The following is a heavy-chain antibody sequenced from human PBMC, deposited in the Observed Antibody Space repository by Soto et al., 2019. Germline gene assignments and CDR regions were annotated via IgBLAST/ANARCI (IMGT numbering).Heavy chain of an antibody. V-gene: IGHV4-30-2*01. CDR1: GGSISSGGYS. Sequence: QLQLQESGSGLVKPSQTLSLTCAVSGGSISSGGYSWSWIRQPPGKGLEWLGYIYHSGSTYYNPSLKSRVTRSVDRAKPHVSLQLSSVTAADAAGYCCARVAYCRGDCYRGCGPWGQGPLVTVSS. CDR2: IYHSGST. D-gene: IGHD2-21*02. CDR3: ARVAYCRGDCYRGCGP. J-gene: IGHJ5*02.